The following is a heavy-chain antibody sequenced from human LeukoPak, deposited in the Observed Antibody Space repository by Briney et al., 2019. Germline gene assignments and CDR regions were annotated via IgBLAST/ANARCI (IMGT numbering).Heavy chain of an antibody. J-gene: IGHJ4*02. Sequence: GGSLSLSCAASGFTFDDYAMHWVRQAPGKGLEWVSGISWNSGSIGYADSVKGRFTISRDNAKNSLYLQMNSLRAEDTAVYYCARDGWELLIDYWGQGTLVTVSS. CDR3: ARDGWELLIDY. CDR2: ISWNSGSI. D-gene: IGHD1-26*01. CDR1: GFTFDDYA. V-gene: IGHV3-9*01.